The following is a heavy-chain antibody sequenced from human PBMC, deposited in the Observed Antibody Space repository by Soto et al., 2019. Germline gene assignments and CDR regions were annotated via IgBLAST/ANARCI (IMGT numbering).Heavy chain of an antibody. V-gene: IGHV4-39*01. Sequence: SETLSLTCTVSGGSISSSSYYWGWIRQPPGKGLEWIGSIYYSGSPYYNPPLKSRVTISVDTSKNQFSLRLSSVTAADTAVYYCARHYYDSSGYYFDYWGQGTLVTVSS. J-gene: IGHJ4*02. D-gene: IGHD3-22*01. CDR1: GGSISSSSYY. CDR3: ARHYYDSSGYYFDY. CDR2: IYYSGSP.